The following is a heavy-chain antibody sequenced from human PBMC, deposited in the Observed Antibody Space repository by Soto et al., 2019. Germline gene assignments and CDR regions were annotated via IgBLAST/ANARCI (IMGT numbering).Heavy chain of an antibody. J-gene: IGHJ3*02. CDR1: GDSVSSNSAA. CDR2: TYYRSKWYN. Sequence: PSQTLSLTCAISGDSVSSNSAAWNWIRQSPSRGLEWLGRTYYRSKWYNDYAVSVKSRITINPDTSKNQFSLQLNSVTPEDTAVYYCARDGLDFWSGYYRRAFDIWGQGTMVTVSS. CDR3: ARDGLDFWSGYYRRAFDI. V-gene: IGHV6-1*01. D-gene: IGHD3-3*01.